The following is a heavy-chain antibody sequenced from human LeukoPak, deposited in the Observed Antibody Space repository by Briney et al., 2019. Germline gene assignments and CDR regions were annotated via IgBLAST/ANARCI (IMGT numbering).Heavy chain of an antibody. V-gene: IGHV4-39*01. J-gene: IGHJ4*02. CDR2: IYYSGST. CDR3: ARPSIVGATTGLIDY. Sequence: SETLSLTCTVSGGSISSSSYYWGWIRQPPGEGLGWIGGIYYSGSTYYNPSLKSRVTISVDTSKNQFSLKLSSVTAADTAVYYCARPSIVGATTGLIDYWGQGTLVTVSS. D-gene: IGHD1-26*01. CDR1: GGSISSSSYY.